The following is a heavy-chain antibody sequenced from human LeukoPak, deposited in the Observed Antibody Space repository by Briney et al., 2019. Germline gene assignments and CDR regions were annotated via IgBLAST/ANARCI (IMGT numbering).Heavy chain of an antibody. D-gene: IGHD3-22*01. Sequence: PGGSLRLPCAASGFTFSSYAMSWVRQAPGKGLEWVSAISGSGGSTYYADSVKGRFTISRDNSKNTLYLQMNSLRTEDTAVYYCAKGLYYKDRSGYPAWGQGTLVTISS. V-gene: IGHV3-23*01. J-gene: IGHJ5*02. CDR2: ISGSGGST. CDR1: GFTFSSYA. CDR3: AKGLYYKDRSGYPA.